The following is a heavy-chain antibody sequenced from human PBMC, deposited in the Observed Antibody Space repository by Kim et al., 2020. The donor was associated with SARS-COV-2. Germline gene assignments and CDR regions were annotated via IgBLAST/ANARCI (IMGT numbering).Heavy chain of an antibody. Sequence: SETLSLTCAVYGGSFSGYYWSWIRQPPGKGLEWIGEINHSGSTNYNPSLKSRVTISLDTPKNQFSLKLSSVTAADTAVYYCARGRGVLSARGYVIWGQGT. D-gene: IGHD5-12*01. CDR3: ARGRGVLSARGYVI. V-gene: IGHV4-34*01. CDR2: INHSGST. J-gene: IGHJ3*02. CDR1: GGSFSGYY.